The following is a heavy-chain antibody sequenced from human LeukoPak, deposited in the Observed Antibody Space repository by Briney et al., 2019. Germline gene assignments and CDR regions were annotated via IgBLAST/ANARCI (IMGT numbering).Heavy chain of an antibody. D-gene: IGHD6-13*01. J-gene: IGHJ5*01. CDR2: INPNSGGT. V-gene: IGHV1-2*02. Sequence: GASVKVSCKASGYTFTGYYMHWVRQAPGQGLEWMGWINPNSGGTNYAQKFQGRVTMTRDTSISTAYMELSRLRSDDTAVYYCARPGIAAAGEFDSWGQGTLVTVSS. CDR3: ARPGIAAAGEFDS. CDR1: GYTFTGYY.